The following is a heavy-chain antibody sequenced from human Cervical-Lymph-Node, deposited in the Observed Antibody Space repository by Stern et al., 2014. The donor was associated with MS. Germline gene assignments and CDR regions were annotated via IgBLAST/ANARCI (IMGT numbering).Heavy chain of an antibody. J-gene: IGHJ3*02. CDR3: YTYCGGDCYDAFDI. V-gene: IGHV1-69*01. Sequence: MQLVESGAEVKKPGSSVKVSCKASGGTFSSYAISWVRQAPGQGLEGMGGIIPIFGTANYAQKFQGRVTITADESTSTAYMELSSLRSEDTAVYYCYTYCGGDCYDAFDIWGQGTMVTVSS. CDR1: GGTFSSYA. D-gene: IGHD2-21*02. CDR2: IIPIFGTA.